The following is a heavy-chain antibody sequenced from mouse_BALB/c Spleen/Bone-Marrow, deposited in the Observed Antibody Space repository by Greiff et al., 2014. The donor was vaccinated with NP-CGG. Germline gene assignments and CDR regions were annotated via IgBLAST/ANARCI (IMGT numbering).Heavy chain of an antibody. V-gene: IGHV1-14*01. CDR1: GYTFTSYV. CDR3: AREGVDYFDY. CDR2: INPYNDAI. J-gene: IGHJ2*01. Sequence: LVESGPELVKPGASVKMSCKASGYTFTSYVIHWVKQKPGQGLEWIGYINPYNDAIKFNERFKGKATLTSDKSSSTAYMVPSSLTSEDSAVYYCAREGVDYFDYWGQGTTLTVSS.